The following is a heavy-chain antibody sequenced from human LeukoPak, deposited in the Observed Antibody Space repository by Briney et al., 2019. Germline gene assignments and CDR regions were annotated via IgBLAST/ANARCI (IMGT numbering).Heavy chain of an antibody. CDR2: INPNSGGT. V-gene: IGHV1-2*02. J-gene: IGHJ4*02. Sequence: ASVKVSCKASGYTFTGYYMHWVRQAPGQGLEWMGWINPNSGGTNYAQKFQGRVTMIRDTSISTAYMELSRLRSDGTAVYYCARNPSGNDFSPPYFDYWGQGTLVTVSS. CDR3: ARNPSGNDFSPPYFDY. CDR1: GYTFTGYY. D-gene: IGHD5-12*01.